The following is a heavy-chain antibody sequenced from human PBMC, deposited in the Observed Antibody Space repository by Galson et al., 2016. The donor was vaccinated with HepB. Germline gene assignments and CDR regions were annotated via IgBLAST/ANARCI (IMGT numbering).Heavy chain of an antibody. CDR2: VWSDATKR. Sequence: SLRLSCAASGFAFSPYGIHWVRQSPGKGLEWVAVVWSDATKRYYADSVKGRFTISRDNSKNTLYLQMNSLRAEDTAVYYCARVGSATTVTTSFDYWGQGTLVTVSS. V-gene: IGHV3-33*01. CDR1: GFAFSPYG. CDR3: ARVGSATTVTTSFDY. D-gene: IGHD4-11*01. J-gene: IGHJ4*02.